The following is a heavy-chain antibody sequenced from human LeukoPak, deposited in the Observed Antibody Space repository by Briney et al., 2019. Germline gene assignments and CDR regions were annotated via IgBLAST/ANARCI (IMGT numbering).Heavy chain of an antibody. CDR3: ARVTAHCSGGSCYSFRFDY. Sequence: SVKVSCKASGGTFSSYAISWVRQAPGQGLEWMGGIIPIFGTANYAQEFQGRVTITADESTSTAYMELSSLRSEDTAVYYCARVTAHCSGGSCYSFRFDYWGQGTLVTVSS. CDR2: IIPIFGTA. V-gene: IGHV1-69*01. CDR1: GGTFSSYA. D-gene: IGHD2-15*01. J-gene: IGHJ4*02.